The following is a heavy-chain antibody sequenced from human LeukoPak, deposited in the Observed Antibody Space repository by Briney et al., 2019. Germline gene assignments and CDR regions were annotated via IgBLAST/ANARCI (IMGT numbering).Heavy chain of an antibody. Sequence: PWASVKVSCKASGYTFTSYEINWVRQATGQGLEWMGRANPGSGNTGYAQKFQGRVTMTRDTSITTAYMELSSLRSEDTAVYYCARTDTAMVLGDYWGQGTLVTVSS. V-gene: IGHV1-8*01. CDR3: ARTDTAMVLGDY. CDR2: ANPGSGNT. CDR1: GYTFTSYE. J-gene: IGHJ4*02. D-gene: IGHD5-18*01.